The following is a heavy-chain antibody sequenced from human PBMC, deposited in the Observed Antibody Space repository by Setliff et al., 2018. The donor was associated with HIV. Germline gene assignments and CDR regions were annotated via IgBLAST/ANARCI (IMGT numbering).Heavy chain of an antibody. V-gene: IGHV1-69*13. J-gene: IGHJ6*02. Sequence: SVKVSCKASGGTFSSYSITWVRQAPGQGLEWMGGIIPIFNTANYAQKSQGRVTITADESTSTAYVELSSLGSEDTAVYYCARGSGGYCSGGSCYFGFGLALWGQGTTVTVSS. CDR1: GGTFSSYS. CDR3: ARGSGGYCSGGSCYFGFGLAL. D-gene: IGHD2-15*01. CDR2: IIPIFNTA.